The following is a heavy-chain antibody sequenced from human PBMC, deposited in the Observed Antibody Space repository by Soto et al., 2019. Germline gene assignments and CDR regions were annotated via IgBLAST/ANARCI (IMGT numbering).Heavy chain of an antibody. CDR3: ARDTVVITMVRGPSERYYYGMDV. J-gene: IGHJ6*02. V-gene: IGHV1-18*01. D-gene: IGHD3-10*01. CDR2: ISAYNGNT. Sequence: ASVKVSCKASGYTFTSYGISWVRQAPGQGLEWMGWISAYNGNTNYAQKLQGRVTMTTDTSTSTAYMELGSLRSDDTAVYYCARDTVVITMVRGPSERYYYGMDVWGQGTTVTVSS. CDR1: GYTFTSYG.